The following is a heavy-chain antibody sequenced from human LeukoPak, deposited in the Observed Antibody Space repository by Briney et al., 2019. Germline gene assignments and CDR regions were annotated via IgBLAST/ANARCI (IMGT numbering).Heavy chain of an antibody. CDR2: ISSSGSTL. J-gene: IGHJ4*02. Sequence: AGGSLRLSCAASGFTFSDYYMSWIRQAPGKGLEWVSYISSSGSTLYYADSVKGRFTISRDNAKNSLYLQMNSLRAEDAAVYYCARVLVWDSRQQLVHGYFDYWGQGTLVTVSS. CDR1: GFTFSDYY. CDR3: ARVLVWDSRQQLVHGYFDY. V-gene: IGHV3-11*01. D-gene: IGHD6-13*01.